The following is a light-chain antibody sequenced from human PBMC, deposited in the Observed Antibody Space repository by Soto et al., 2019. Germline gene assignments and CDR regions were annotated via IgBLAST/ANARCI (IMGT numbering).Light chain of an antibody. CDR2: GAS. Sequence: EVVLTQSPGTLSLSPGEGATLSCRASQSVNSNYLVWYQQKPGQAPRLLISGASSRATGIPDRFSGSGSGTDFTLTISRLEPEDFAVYYCQQYDSSSLYTFGQGTKLETK. CDR1: QSVNSNY. J-gene: IGKJ2*01. V-gene: IGKV3-20*01. CDR3: QQYDSSSLYT.